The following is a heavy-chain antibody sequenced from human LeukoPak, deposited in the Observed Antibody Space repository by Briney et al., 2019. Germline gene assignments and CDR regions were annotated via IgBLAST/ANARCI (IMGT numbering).Heavy chain of an antibody. CDR1: GFTFSSYA. CDR2: ISATGGST. Sequence: PGGSLRLSCAASGFTFSSYAMSWVRQAPGKGLQWVSSISATGGSTYYADSVKGRSTVSRDNSKNTLYLQMNSLRAEDTAVYYCATAGEGDDYYYYYMDVWGKGTTVTVSS. D-gene: IGHD3-16*01. V-gene: IGHV3-23*01. J-gene: IGHJ6*03. CDR3: ATAGEGDDYYYYYMDV.